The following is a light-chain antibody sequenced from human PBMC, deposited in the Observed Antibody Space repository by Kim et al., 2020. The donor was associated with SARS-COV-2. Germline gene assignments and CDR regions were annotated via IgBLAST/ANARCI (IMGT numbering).Light chain of an antibody. CDR2: GKN. CDR3: NSRDSSGNHVV. CDR1: SLRSYY. J-gene: IGLJ2*01. Sequence: ALGKTVRITCQGDSLRSYYASWYQQKAGQAPVLVIYGKNNRSSGIPDRFSGSCSGNTASLTITGAQAEDEADYYCNSRDSSGNHVVFGGGTKLTVL. V-gene: IGLV3-19*01.